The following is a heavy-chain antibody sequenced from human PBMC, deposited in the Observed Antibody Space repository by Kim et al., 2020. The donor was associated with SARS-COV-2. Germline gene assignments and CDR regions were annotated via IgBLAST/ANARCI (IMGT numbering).Heavy chain of an antibody. V-gene: IGHV3-7*03. CDR3: ARVGYYYDSSGYLR. CDR2: IKQDGSEK. D-gene: IGHD3-22*01. J-gene: IGHJ4*02. Sequence: GGSLRLTCAASGFTFSSYWMSWVRQAPGKGLEWVANIKQDGSEKYYVDSVKGRFTISRDNAKNSLYLQMNSLRAEDTAVYYCARVGYYYDSSGYLRWGQGTLVTVSS. CDR1: GFTFSSYW.